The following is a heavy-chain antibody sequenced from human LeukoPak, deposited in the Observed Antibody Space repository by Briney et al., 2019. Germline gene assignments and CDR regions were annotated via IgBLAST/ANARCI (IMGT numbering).Heavy chain of an antibody. CDR3: ARVSGTYSSGWYPWYFDY. Sequence: SETLSLTCAVYGGSFSGYYWNWIRQPPGKGLEWIGEINHSGSTNYNPSLKSRVTISVDTSKNQFSLKLSSVTAADTAVYYCARVSGTYSSGWYPWYFDYWGQGTLVTVSS. CDR2: INHSGST. J-gene: IGHJ4*02. CDR1: GGSFSGYY. V-gene: IGHV4-34*01. D-gene: IGHD6-19*01.